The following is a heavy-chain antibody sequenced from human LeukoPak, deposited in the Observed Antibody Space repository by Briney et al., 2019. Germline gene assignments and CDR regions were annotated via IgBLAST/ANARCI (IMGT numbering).Heavy chain of an antibody. D-gene: IGHD2-21*01. J-gene: IGHJ3*01. Sequence: SETLSLTCTVSGGSISSYYWGWIRQPPGKGLEWIGSIYYSGSTYYNPSLKSRVTISVDTSKNQFSLKLSSVTAADTAVYYCARHYSLANWGQGTMVTVSS. CDR3: ARHYSLAN. V-gene: IGHV4-39*01. CDR2: IYYSGST. CDR1: GGSISSYY.